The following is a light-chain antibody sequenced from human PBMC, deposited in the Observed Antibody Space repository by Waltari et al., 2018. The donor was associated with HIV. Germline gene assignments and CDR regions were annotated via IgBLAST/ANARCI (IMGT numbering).Light chain of an antibody. J-gene: IGLJ1*01. Sequence: SYVLAPHPSLSAAPAKTARISRGGHHISRNSEHWDQQKPGQAPVVVIYYDGDRPFGIPERFSGSNSGNTATLTISRVEAGDEADYYCQVWDSSSEAYVFGTGTKVTVL. CDR3: QVWDSSSEAYV. CDR2: YDG. V-gene: IGLV3-21*04. CDR1: HISRNS.